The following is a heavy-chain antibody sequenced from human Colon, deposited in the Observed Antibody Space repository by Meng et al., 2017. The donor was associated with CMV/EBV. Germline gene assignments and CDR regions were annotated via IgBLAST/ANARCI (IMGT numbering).Heavy chain of an antibody. Sequence: GESLKISCAASGFNFSDYYMSWIRQAPGKGLDWISYITSSGITTYYADSVRDRFTISRDNAKNSLYLQMNSLRADDTAVYYCARGGEMNHDYWGQGTLVTVSS. CDR3: ARGGEMNHDY. J-gene: IGHJ4*02. CDR1: GFNFSDYY. D-gene: IGHD1-14*01. CDR2: ITSSGITT. V-gene: IGHV3-11*01.